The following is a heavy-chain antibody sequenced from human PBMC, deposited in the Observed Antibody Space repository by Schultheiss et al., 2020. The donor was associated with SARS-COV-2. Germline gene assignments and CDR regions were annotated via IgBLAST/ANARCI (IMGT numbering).Heavy chain of an antibody. Sequence: GSLRLSCAVYGGSFSGYYWSWIRQPPGKGLEWIGEINHSGSTNYNPSLKSRVTISVDTSKNQFSLKLSSVTAADTAVYYCASFCSGGSCYSDGDAFDIWGQGTMVTVSS. CDR3: ASFCSGGSCYSDGDAFDI. J-gene: IGHJ3*02. D-gene: IGHD2-15*01. V-gene: IGHV4-34*01. CDR1: GGSFSGYY. CDR2: INHSGST.